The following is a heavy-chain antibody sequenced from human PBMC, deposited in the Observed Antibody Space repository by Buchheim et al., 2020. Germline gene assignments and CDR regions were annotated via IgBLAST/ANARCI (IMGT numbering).Heavy chain of an antibody. J-gene: IGHJ4*02. V-gene: IGHV4-4*02. CDR2: IYHTGST. CDR1: GDSITSDSW. D-gene: IGHD6-6*01. Sequence: QMQLQESGPGLVKPSGTLSLTCAVSGDSITSDSWWSWVRQPPGKGLEWIAEIYHTGSTNYSPSLKSRVTISVDKSKNQFSPNLRSVTAADTAVYYCTARLHYWGQGTL. CDR3: TARLHY.